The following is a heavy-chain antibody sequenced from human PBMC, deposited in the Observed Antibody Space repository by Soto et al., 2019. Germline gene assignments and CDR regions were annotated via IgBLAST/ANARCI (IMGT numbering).Heavy chain of an antibody. J-gene: IGHJ6*02. CDR2: IYYSGST. CDR3: ASSIPIDYDFWSSDGMDV. D-gene: IGHD3-3*01. CDR1: GGSISSGDYY. Sequence: QVQLQESGPGLVKPSQTLSLTCTVSGGSISSGDYYWSWIRQPPGKGLEWIGYIYYSGSTYYNPSLKSRVTISVDTSKNQFSLKLSSVTAADSAVYYCASSIPIDYDFWSSDGMDVWGQGTTVTVSS. V-gene: IGHV4-30-4*01.